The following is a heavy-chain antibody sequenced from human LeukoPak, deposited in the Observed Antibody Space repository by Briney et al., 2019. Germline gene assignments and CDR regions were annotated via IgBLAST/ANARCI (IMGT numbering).Heavy chain of an antibody. V-gene: IGHV3-33*01. CDR1: GFTFSYYG. CDR2: IWYDGSNK. D-gene: IGHD6-6*01. J-gene: IGHJ4*02. CDR3: ARVHFSSSPYFDY. Sequence: GRSLRLSCAASGFTFSYYGMHWVRQAPGKGLEWVAVIWYDGSNKYYADSVKGRFTISRDNSKNTLYLQMNSLRAEDTAVYYCARVHFSSSPYFDYWGQRTLVTVSS.